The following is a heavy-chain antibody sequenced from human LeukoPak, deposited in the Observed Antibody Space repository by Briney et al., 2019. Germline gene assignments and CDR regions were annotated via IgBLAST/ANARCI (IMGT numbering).Heavy chain of an antibody. J-gene: IGHJ6*02. V-gene: IGHV3-9*01. CDR3: ARMAYYYGMDV. Sequence: PGGSLRLSCAASGFTFDDYAMHWVRQAPGKGLEWVSGISWNSGSIGYADSVKGRFTISRDNAKNSLYLQINSLRAEDTALYYCARMAYYYGMDVWGQGTTVTVSS. D-gene: IGHD5-24*01. CDR1: GFTFDDYA. CDR2: ISWNSGSI.